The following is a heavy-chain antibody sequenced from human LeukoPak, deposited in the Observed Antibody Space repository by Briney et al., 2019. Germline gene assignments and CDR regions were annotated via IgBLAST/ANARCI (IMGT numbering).Heavy chain of an antibody. D-gene: IGHD3-10*01. CDR1: GYTFTSYY. V-gene: IGHV1-46*01. J-gene: IGHJ3*02. Sequence: ASVKVSCKASGYTFTSYYMHWVRQAPGQGLEWMGIINPSGGSTSYAQKFQGRVTMTRDTSTSTVYMELSSLGSEDTAVYYCARNGQLLWFGDGAFDIWGQGTMVTVSS. CDR3: ARNGQLLWFGDGAFDI. CDR2: INPSGGST.